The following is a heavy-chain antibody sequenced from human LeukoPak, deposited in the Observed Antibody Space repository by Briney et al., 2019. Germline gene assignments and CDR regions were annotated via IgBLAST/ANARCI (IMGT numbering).Heavy chain of an antibody. CDR2: ISSSGSTI. CDR3: ARGHDYSNHHYYYYYGMDV. D-gene: IGHD4-4*01. Sequence: GGSLRLSCAASGFTFSDYYMSWIRQAPGKGLEWVSYISSSGSTIYYADSVKGRFTISRDNAKNSLYLQMNSLRAEDTAVYYCARGHDYSNHHYYYYYGMDVWGQGTTVTVSS. CDR1: GFTFSDYY. J-gene: IGHJ6*02. V-gene: IGHV3-11*01.